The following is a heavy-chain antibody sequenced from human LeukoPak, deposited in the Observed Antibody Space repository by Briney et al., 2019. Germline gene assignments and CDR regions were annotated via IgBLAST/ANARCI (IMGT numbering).Heavy chain of an antibody. Sequence: GGSLRLPCAASGFTFSSYAMHWVRQAPGKGLEWVAVISYDGSNKYYADSVKGRFTISRDNSKNTLYLQMNSLRAEDTAVYYCARLSHDYGDYPKAEELYWGRGTLVTVSS. CDR3: ARLSHDYGDYPKAEELY. J-gene: IGHJ4*02. D-gene: IGHD4-17*01. CDR1: GFTFSSYA. V-gene: IGHV3-30-3*01. CDR2: ISYDGSNK.